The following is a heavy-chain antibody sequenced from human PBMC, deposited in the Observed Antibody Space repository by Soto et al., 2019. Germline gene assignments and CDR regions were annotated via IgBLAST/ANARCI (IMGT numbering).Heavy chain of an antibody. J-gene: IGHJ6*02. V-gene: IGHV1-18*01. Sequence: QVQLVQSGAEVKKPGASVKVSCKASGYTFTSYGISWVRQAPGQGLEWMGWISAYNGNTNYPQKLQGRVTMTTDTSTSTAYMELRSLRSDDTAVYYCARDRRIVGATVGGMDVWGQGTTVTVSS. CDR1: GYTFTSYG. CDR2: ISAYNGNT. D-gene: IGHD1-26*01. CDR3: ARDRRIVGATVGGMDV.